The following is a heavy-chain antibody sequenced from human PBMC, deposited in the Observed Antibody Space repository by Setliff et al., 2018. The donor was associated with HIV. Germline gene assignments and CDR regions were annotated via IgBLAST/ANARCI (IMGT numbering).Heavy chain of an antibody. CDR3: ARVPTSSWYVTTQRTKEYFHH. CDR1: NGSISSSSYF. V-gene: IGHV4-39*07. J-gene: IGHJ1*01. Sequence: SETLSLTCTVSNGSISSSSYFWGWIRQPPGKGLEWIGNIFYSGSTYYNPSLKSRVTILEDTSRNQFSLRLSSVTAADTAIYYCARVPTSSWYVTTQRTKEYFHHWGQGTLVTVSS. CDR2: IFYSGST. D-gene: IGHD6-13*01.